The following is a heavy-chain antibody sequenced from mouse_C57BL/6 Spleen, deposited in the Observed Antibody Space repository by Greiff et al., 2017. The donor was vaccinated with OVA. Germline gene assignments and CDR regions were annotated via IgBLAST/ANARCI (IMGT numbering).Heavy chain of an antibody. CDR3: VRQGYYGSSYEGYYAMDY. D-gene: IGHD1-1*01. CDR2: IRSKSNNYAT. Sequence: EVKLEESGGGLVQPKGSLKLSCAASGFSFNTYAMNWVRQAPGKGLEWVARIRSKSNNYATYYADSVKDRFTISRDDSESMLYLQMNNLKTEDTAMYYCVRQGYYGSSYEGYYAMDYWGQGTSVTVSS. V-gene: IGHV10-1*01. J-gene: IGHJ4*01. CDR1: GFSFNTYA.